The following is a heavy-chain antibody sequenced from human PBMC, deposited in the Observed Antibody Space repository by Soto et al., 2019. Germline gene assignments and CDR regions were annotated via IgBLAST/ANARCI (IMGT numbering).Heavy chain of an antibody. J-gene: IGHJ4*02. Sequence: PSEALSLTCTVSGGSISKYYWSWIRQPPGKGLEWIGYIYYNGRANYSPPLQSRATISVDTSKNQFSLKLSSVSAADTAVYYCARGPAYTSGTYYNSKPYFDYWGQGTLVTVSS. CDR1: GGSISKYY. CDR3: ARGPAYTSGTYYNSKPYFDY. CDR2: IYYNGRA. D-gene: IGHD3-10*01. V-gene: IGHV4-59*01.